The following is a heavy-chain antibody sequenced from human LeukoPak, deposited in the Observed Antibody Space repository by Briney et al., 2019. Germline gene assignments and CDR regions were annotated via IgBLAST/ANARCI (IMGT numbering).Heavy chain of an antibody. CDR1: GFTFSSYE. V-gene: IGHV3-21*01. J-gene: IGHJ5*02. Sequence: PGGSLRLSCAASGFTFSSYEMNWVRQAPGKGLEWVSSISSSSSYIYYADSVKGRFTISRDNAKNSLYLQMNSLRAEDTAVYYCAREGMATIYMFGWFDPWGQGTLVTVSS. CDR3: AREGMATIYMFGWFDP. CDR2: ISSSSSYI. D-gene: IGHD5-24*01.